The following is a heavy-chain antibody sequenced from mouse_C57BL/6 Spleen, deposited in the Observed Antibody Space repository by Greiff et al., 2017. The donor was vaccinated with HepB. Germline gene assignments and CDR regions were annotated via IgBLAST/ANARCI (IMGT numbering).Heavy chain of an antibody. CDR3: ARRIYGSSWYFDV. D-gene: IGHD1-1*01. J-gene: IGHJ1*03. CDR1: GYTFTDYY. CDR2: IYPGSGNT. V-gene: IGHV1-76*01. Sequence: QVQLQQSGAELVRPGASVKLSCKASGYTFTDYYINWVKQRPGQGLEWIARIYPGSGNTYYNEKFKGKATLTAEKSSSTAYMQLSSLTSEDSAVYFCARRIYGSSWYFDVWGTGTTVTVSS.